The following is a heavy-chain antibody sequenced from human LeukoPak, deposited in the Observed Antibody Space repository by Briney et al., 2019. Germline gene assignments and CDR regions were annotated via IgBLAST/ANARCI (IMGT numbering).Heavy chain of an antibody. V-gene: IGHV5-10-1*01. CDR1: GYSFTSYW. D-gene: IGHD3-10*01. CDR2: IDPSDSYT. Sequence: GASLKISCKGSGYSFTSYWISWVRQMPGKGLEWMGRIDPSDSYTNYSPSFQGHVTISADKSISTAYLQWSSLKASDTAMYYCARGDYGSEYYFDYWGQGTLVTVSS. J-gene: IGHJ4*02. CDR3: ARGDYGSEYYFDY.